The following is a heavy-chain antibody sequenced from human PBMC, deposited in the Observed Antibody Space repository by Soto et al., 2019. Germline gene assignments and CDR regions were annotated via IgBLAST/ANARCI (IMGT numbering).Heavy chain of an antibody. V-gene: IGHV2-26*01. CDR3: ARIVPLGFCSGGSCSNFDS. D-gene: IGHD2-15*01. CDR1: GFSLSNAKVG. Sequence: QVTLTESGPVLVKPTETLTLTCTVSGFSLSNAKVGVSWIRQPPGKALEWLAHIFSNDEKSYNTSLKSRLTISKDTSKSQVVLIMTNMDPVDTATYYCARIVPLGFCSGGSCSNFDSWGLGTLVTVSS. CDR2: IFSNDEK. J-gene: IGHJ4*02.